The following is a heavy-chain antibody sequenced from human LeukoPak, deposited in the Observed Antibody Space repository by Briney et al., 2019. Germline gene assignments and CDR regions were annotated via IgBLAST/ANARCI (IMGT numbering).Heavy chain of an antibody. D-gene: IGHD6-13*01. J-gene: IGHJ4*02. CDR3: ARAPLSGYSSSWLVSY. CDR1: GFTFINYA. V-gene: IGHV3-74*01. Sequence: PGGSLRLTCVGSGFTFINYAMTWVRQSPGKGLVWVSRINSDGSSTSYADSVKGRFTISRDSAKNTLYLQMNSLRAEDTAVYYCARAPLSGYSSSWLVSYWGQGTLVTVSS. CDR2: INSDGSST.